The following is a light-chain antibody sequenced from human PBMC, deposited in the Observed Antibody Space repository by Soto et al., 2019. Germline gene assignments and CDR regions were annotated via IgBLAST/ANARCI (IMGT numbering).Light chain of an antibody. CDR2: DAS. CDR3: QQFSSDPVS. J-gene: IGKJ4*01. CDR1: QSVSSIY. V-gene: IGKV3-20*01. Sequence: ELVLTPTPGTLSLSGGGRDTLSCSASQSVSSIYLAWYQQKPGQAPRLLIYDASNRATGIPARFSVGGSGTDFDLTISRLEPEYFAVYYYQQFSSDPVSFGGGTKVDIK.